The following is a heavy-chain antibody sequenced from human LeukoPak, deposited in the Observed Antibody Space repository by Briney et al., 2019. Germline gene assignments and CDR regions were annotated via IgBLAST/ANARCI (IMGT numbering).Heavy chain of an antibody. D-gene: IGHD3-10*01. CDR1: GGSISSYY. Sequence: PSETLSLTCTVSGGSISSYYWSWIRQPPGKGLEWIGYIYYSGSTNYNPSLKSRVTISVDTSKNQFSLKLSSVTAADTAVYYCARVMVRGVIPWFDPWGQGTLVTVSS. J-gene: IGHJ5*02. CDR3: ARVMVRGVIPWFDP. CDR2: IYYSGST. V-gene: IGHV4-59*01.